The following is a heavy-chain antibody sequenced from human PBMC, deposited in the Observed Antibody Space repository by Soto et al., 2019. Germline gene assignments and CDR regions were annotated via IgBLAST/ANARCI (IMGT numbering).Heavy chain of an antibody. CDR1: GFTFSSYA. Sequence: PGGSLRLSCAASGFTFSSYAMSWVRQAPGKGLEWVSAISGSGGSTYYADSVKGRFTISRDNSKNTLYLQMNSLRAEDTAVYYCAKDLPLYFYILTVRHPEDYFAYRGQRSPVTVSS. J-gene: IGHJ4*02. CDR2: ISGSGGST. D-gene: IGHD3-9*01. V-gene: IGHV3-23*01. CDR3: AKDLPLYFYILTVRHPEDYFAY.